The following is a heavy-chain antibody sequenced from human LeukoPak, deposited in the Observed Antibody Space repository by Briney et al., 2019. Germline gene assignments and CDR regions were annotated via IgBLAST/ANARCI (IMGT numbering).Heavy chain of an antibody. CDR2: ISPTGSTT. Sequence: GGSLRLSCTASGFSFSGHWMHWARQLPGKGLVWVSRISPTGSTTSYADSVKGRFTVSRDNAKNTLYLQVNNLRAEDTAVYYCARGPNSNWSGLDFWGQGTLLTVSP. V-gene: IGHV3-74*01. J-gene: IGHJ4*02. CDR1: GFSFSGHW. CDR3: ARGPNSNWSGLDF. D-gene: IGHD6-6*01.